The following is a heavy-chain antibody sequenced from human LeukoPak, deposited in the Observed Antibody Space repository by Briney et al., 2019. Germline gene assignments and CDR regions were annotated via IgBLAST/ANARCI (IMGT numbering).Heavy chain of an antibody. CDR2: ISYDGSNK. CDR3: ARDLVVGATDLEDDAFDI. V-gene: IGHV3-30-3*01. CDR1: GFTFSSYA. J-gene: IGHJ3*02. Sequence: GGSLGLSCAASGFTFSSYAMHWVRQAPGKGLEWVAVISYDGSNKYYADSVKGRFTISRDNSKNTLYLQMNSLRAEDTAVYYCARDLVVGATDLEDDAFDIWGQGTMVTVSS. D-gene: IGHD1-26*01.